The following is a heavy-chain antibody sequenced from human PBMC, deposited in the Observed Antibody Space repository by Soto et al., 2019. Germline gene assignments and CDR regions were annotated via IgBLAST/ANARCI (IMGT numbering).Heavy chain of an antibody. CDR3: ARGPNNYYDSSGYPNWFDP. V-gene: IGHV3-21*01. CDR2: ISSSSSYI. J-gene: IGHJ5*02. D-gene: IGHD3-22*01. CDR1: GFTFSSYS. Sequence: GGSLRLSCAASGFTFSSYSMNWVRQAPGKGLEWVSSISSSSSYIYYADSVKGRFTISRDNAKNSLYLQMNSLRAEDTAVYYCARGPNNYYDSSGYPNWFDPWGQGTLVTVSS.